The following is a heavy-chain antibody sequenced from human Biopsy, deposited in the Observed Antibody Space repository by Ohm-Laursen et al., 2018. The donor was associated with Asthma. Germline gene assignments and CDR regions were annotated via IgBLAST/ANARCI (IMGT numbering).Heavy chain of an antibody. CDR3: ARGDSSNWSHYYFHY. D-gene: IGHD3-22*01. Sequence: SLRLSCSAAGFAVSRDHMFWVRQAPGKGLEWVSGIYSGGTSHTADSVRGRFTISRDYSKNTLYLQMHSLRAEDTAVYYCARGDSSNWSHYYFHYWGQGTLVTVSS. CDR2: IYSGGTS. CDR1: GFAVSRDH. V-gene: IGHV3-53*01. J-gene: IGHJ4*02.